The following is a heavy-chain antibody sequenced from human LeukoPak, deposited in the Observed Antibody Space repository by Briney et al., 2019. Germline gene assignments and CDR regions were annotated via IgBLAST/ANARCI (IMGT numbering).Heavy chain of an antibody. J-gene: IGHJ4*02. V-gene: IGHV3-30*04. CDR2: MSYDGINK. CDR3: ARGYCTTTSCYIDY. D-gene: IGHD2-2*02. Sequence: GRSLRLSCAASGFTFSNYAFHWVRQAPGKGLEWVAVMSYDGINKYYRDSVKGRFTISRDISKSTLYLQMNSLRAEDTAVYYCARGYCTTTSCYIDYWGQGSLVTVFS. CDR1: GFTFSNYA.